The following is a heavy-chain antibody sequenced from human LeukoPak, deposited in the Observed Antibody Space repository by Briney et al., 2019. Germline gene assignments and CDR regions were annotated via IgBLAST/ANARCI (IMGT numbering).Heavy chain of an antibody. CDR3: AKVTMGDVWFGP. CDR2: MHYDGRNI. V-gene: IGHV3-30*02. D-gene: IGHD3-16*01. CDR1: GFTLTSTG. J-gene: IGHJ5*02. Sequence: PGGSLRLSCAMSGFTLTSTGMHWVRQAPGKGLEWVAFMHYDGRNILYADSVKGRFSISTDNSKNMVYLQMSSLRAEDTAVYYCAKVTMGDVWFGPWGQRTLVTVSS.